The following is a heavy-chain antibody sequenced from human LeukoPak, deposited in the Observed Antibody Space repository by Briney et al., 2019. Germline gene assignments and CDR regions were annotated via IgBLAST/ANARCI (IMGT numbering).Heavy chain of an antibody. D-gene: IGHD6-25*01. CDR2: INHSGST. J-gene: IGHJ5*02. Sequence: SETLSLTCAVYGGSFSGYYWSWIRQPPGKGLEWIGEINHSGSTNYNPSLKSRVTISVDTSKNQFSLKLSSVTAADTAVYYCARGYSSVWFDPWGQGTLVTVSS. CDR3: ARGYSSVWFDP. CDR1: GGSFSGYY. V-gene: IGHV4-34*01.